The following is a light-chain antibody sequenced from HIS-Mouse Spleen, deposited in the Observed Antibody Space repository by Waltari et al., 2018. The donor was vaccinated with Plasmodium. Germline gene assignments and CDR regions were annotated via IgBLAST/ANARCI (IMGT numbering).Light chain of an antibody. CDR1: SSDVGCYNI. V-gene: IGLV2-23*01. CDR2: EGS. CDR3: CSYAGSSTWV. J-gene: IGLJ3*02. Sequence: QSALTQPASASGSPGQSITIPSTVTSSDVGCYNIVSWYQQHPGKAPKLMIYEGSKRPSGVSNRFSGSKSGNTASLTISGLQAEDEADYYCCSYAGSSTWVFGGGTKLTVL.